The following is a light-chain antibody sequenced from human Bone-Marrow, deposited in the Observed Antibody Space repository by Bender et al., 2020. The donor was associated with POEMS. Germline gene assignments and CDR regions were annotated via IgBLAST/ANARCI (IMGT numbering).Light chain of an antibody. Sequence: QSALTQPASVSGSPGQSITISCTGTSRDVGNYALVSWYQQHPGTAPRLLIYDVRKRPSGVSSRFSASKSGNTASLTVSGLQAEDDADYYCSSYAGTNAYVFGPGTKVTVL. V-gene: IGLV2-14*02. CDR3: SSYAGTNAYV. CDR2: DVR. CDR1: SRDVGNYAL. J-gene: IGLJ1*01.